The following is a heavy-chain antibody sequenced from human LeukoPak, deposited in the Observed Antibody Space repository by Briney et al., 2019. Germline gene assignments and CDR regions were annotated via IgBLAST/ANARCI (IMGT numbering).Heavy chain of an antibody. D-gene: IGHD3-22*01. CDR1: GFIFTSYS. Sequence: GGSLRLSCAASGFIFTSYSMNWVRQAPGKGLEWVSSIRSSSSYINYADSVKGRFTISRDNAKNSLYLQMNSLRAEDTAVYYCARVRGYYDSSGLDYWGQGTLVTASS. V-gene: IGHV3-21*01. CDR3: ARVRGYYDSSGLDY. CDR2: IRSSSSYI. J-gene: IGHJ4*02.